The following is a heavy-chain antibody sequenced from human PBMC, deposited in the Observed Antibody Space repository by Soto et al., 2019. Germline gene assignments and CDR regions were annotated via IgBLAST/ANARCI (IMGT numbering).Heavy chain of an antibody. J-gene: IGHJ4*02. CDR2: ISHDGSNE. CDR1: GFTFSTYG. V-gene: IGHV3-30*18. Sequence: QVRLLESGGGVVQPGRSLRLSCAASGFTFSTYGMHWVRQAPGKGLDWVAVISHDGSNEYYADSVKGRFTISRDNSRNTLSRQMTSLRAEDTAVYYCAKGGGGVIWTQPNDYGGQGTVVAVSS. CDR3: AKGGGGVIWTQPNDY. D-gene: IGHD3-10*01.